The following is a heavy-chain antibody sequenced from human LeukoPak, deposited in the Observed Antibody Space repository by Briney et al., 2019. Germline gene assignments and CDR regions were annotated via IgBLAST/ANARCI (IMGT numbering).Heavy chain of an antibody. J-gene: IGHJ4*02. CDR2: INHSGST. Sequence: SETLSLTCTVSGDSISSYYWSWIRQPPGKGLEWIGEINHSGSTNYNPSLKSRVTISVDTSKNQFSLKLSSVTAADTAVYYCAGRRWLRRYPFDYWGQGTLVTVSS. D-gene: IGHD3-9*01. CDR3: AGRRWLRRYPFDY. V-gene: IGHV4-34*01. CDR1: GDSISSYY.